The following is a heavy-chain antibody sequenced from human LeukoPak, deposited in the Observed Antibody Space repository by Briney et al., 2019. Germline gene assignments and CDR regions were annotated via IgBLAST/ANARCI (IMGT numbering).Heavy chain of an antibody. CDR3: AGATIQLWGQETAVFDY. V-gene: IGHV3-30*03. CDR1: GFTFSSYG. D-gene: IGHD5-18*01. J-gene: IGHJ4*02. Sequence: GGSLRLSCAASGFTFSSYGMHWVRQAPGKGLEWVAVISYDGSNKYYADSVKGRFTISRDNAENSLYLQMNSLRAEDTAVYYCAGATIQLWGQETAVFDYWGQGTLVTVSS. CDR2: ISYDGSNK.